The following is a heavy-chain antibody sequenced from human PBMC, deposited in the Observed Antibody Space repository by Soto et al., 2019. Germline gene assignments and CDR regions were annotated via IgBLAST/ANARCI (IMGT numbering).Heavy chain of an antibody. CDR1: GFTFSSYW. CDR3: AGLYGDYEEAAFDI. D-gene: IGHD4-17*01. CDR2: IKQDGSEK. Sequence: EVQLVESGGGLVQPGGSLRLSCAASGFTFSSYWMSWVRQAPGKGLEWVANIKQDGSEKYYVDSVKGRFTISRDNAKNSLYLQKNSLRAEDTAVYYCAGLYGDYEEAAFDIWGQGTMVTVSS. J-gene: IGHJ3*02. V-gene: IGHV3-7*01.